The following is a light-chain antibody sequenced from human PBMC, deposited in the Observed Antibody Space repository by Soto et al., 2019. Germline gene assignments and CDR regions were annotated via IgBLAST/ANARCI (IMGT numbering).Light chain of an antibody. Sequence: EIVSTQSPGTLSLSPGERATLSCRASQSVSSSYLAWYQQKPGQAPRLLIYGASSRATGIPDRFSGSGSGTDFTLTISRLEPENFAVYYCQQYGSSLFTFGPATKVDIK. J-gene: IGKJ3*01. V-gene: IGKV3-20*01. CDR2: GAS. CDR3: QQYGSSLFT. CDR1: QSVSSSY.